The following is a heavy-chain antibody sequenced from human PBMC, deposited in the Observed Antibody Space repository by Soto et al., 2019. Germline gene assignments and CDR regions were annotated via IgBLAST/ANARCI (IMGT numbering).Heavy chain of an antibody. CDR3: ARDLEVVATANTDY. J-gene: IGHJ4*02. V-gene: IGHV1-18*01. CDR1: GYTFTTSG. D-gene: IGHD5-12*01. CDR2: ISAYDGNT. Sequence: ASVKVYCKASGYTFTTSGIILVRQAPGQALEWMGWISAYDGNTNYAQKIQIRVTMTTATYTSTAYTELTILASDDTAVYYCARDLEVVATANTDYWGEGTLVSVSS.